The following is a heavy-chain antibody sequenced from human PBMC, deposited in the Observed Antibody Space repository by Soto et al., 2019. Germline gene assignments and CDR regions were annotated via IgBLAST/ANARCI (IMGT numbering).Heavy chain of an antibody. CDR1: GYSFTSYW. V-gene: IGHV5-10-1*01. D-gene: IGHD2-2*01. Sequence: PGESLKISCKGSGYSFTSYWISWVRQMPGKGLEWMGRIDPSDSYTNYSPSLQGHVTISADKSISTAYLQWSSLKASDTAMYYCARQNGYQLLSYYYYYGMDVWGQGTTVTVSS. CDR2: IDPSDSYT. J-gene: IGHJ6*02. CDR3: ARQNGYQLLSYYYYYGMDV.